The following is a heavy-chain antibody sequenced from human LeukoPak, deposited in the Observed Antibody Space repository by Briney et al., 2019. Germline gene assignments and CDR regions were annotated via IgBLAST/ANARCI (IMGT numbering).Heavy chain of an antibody. V-gene: IGHV4-39*01. CDR3: ARLVASMVRGVIITWFDP. J-gene: IGHJ5*02. CDR1: GGSISSSIYY. Sequence: SETLSLTCTVSGGSISSSIYYWGWIRQPPGKGLEWIVSIYYSGSTYYNPHLTSRVTISVDTSKNQFSLKLSSVTAADTAVYSCARLVASMVRGVIITWFDPWGQGTLVTVSS. CDR2: IYYSGST. D-gene: IGHD3-10*01.